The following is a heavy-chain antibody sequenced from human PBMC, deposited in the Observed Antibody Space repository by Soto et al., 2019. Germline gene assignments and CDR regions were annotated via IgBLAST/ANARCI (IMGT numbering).Heavy chain of an antibody. CDR3: AKDNKYGSSGGIDYFDY. J-gene: IGHJ4*02. V-gene: IGHV3-23*01. CDR2: ISGSGGST. D-gene: IGHD6-6*01. CDR1: GFTFSSFG. Sequence: GGSLRLSCAASGFTFSSFGMSWVRQAPGKGLEWVSAISGSGGSTYYADSVRGRFTISRDNSKNTLYLQMNSLRAEDTAVYYCAKDNKYGSSGGIDYFDYWGQGTLVTVSS.